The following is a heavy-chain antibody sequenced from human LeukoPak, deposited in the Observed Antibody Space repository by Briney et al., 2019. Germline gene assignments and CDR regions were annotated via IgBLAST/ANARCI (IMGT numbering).Heavy chain of an antibody. CDR1: GYTFTDYY. J-gene: IGHJ4*02. CDR2: VDPEDGET. Sequence: ASVKVSCKVSGYTFTDYYMHWVQQAPGKGLEWMGLVDPEDGETIYAEKFQGRVTITADTSTDTAYMELSSLRSEDTAVYYCARGRGYSLTLWGQGTLVTVSS. CDR3: ARGRGYSLTL. D-gene: IGHD4-11*01. V-gene: IGHV1-69-2*01.